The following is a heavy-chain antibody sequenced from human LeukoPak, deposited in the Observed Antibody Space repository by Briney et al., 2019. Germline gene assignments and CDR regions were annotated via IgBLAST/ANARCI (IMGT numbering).Heavy chain of an antibody. CDR1: GFTFSSYW. D-gene: IGHD3-22*01. CDR2: IKQDGGEK. CDR3: ARDPEYYDSSGYTDAFDI. V-gene: IGHV3-7*01. Sequence: GGSLRLSCAAPGFTFSSYWMSWVRQAPGKGLEWVANIKQDGGEKYYVDSVKGRFTISRDNAKNSLYPQMNSLRAEDTAVYYCARDPEYYDSSGYTDAFDIWGQGTMVTVSS. J-gene: IGHJ3*02.